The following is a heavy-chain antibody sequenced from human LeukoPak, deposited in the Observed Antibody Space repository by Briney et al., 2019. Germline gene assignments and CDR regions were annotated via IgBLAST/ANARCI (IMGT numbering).Heavy chain of an antibody. CDR1: GYTLTELS. CDR3: ATLPYYYGSGSYYWFYFDY. V-gene: IGHV1-24*01. Sequence: GASVRVSCKVSGYTLTELSMHWVRQAPGKGLEWMGGFYPEDGETIYAQKFQGRVTMTEDTSTDTAYMELSSLRSEDTAVYYCATLPYYYGSGSYYWFYFDYWGQGTLVTVSS. J-gene: IGHJ4*02. CDR2: FYPEDGET. D-gene: IGHD3-10*01.